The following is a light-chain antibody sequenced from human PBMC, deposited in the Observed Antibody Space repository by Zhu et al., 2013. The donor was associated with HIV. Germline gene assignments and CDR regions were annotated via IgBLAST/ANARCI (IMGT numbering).Light chain of an antibody. CDR3: QQYGTSPNT. Sequence: EIVLTQSPGTLSLSPGDRVTLSCRASRDLKTNLAWYQQKPGQAPRLLIYDAVKRATGIPARFSGSGSGTEFTLTISRVGPEDFAVYYCQQYGTSPNTFGQGTKLEI. CDR1: RDLKTN. V-gene: IGKV3-20*01. J-gene: IGKJ2*01. CDR2: DAV.